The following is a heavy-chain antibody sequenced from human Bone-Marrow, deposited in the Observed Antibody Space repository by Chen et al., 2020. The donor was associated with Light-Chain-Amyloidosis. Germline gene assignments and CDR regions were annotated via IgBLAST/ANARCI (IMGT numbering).Heavy chain of an antibody. CDR2: ISGSGVTT. Sequence: EGPLLESGGGLGQPGGSLRVSCAASGFSFAKFTMNWVRQAPGRGPEWVSAISGSGVTTYYSDSVKGRFTISRDNLNNTVFLQMDSLRAEDTAIYYCAKSQGSTWSYYYYAMDVWGQGTTVTVSS. CDR3: AKSQGSTWSYYYYAMDV. D-gene: IGHD6-13*01. J-gene: IGHJ6*02. CDR1: GFSFAKFT. V-gene: IGHV3-23*01.